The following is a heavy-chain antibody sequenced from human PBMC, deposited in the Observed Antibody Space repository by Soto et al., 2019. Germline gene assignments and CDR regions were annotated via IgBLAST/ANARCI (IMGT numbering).Heavy chain of an antibody. CDR1: GFAFSNYM. Sequence: EVQLVESGGGLVQPGGSLKLSCAASGFAFSNYMMIWVRQAPGKGLEWVSHISSDSNRMSYGESEKGRFTVSRDNAQKLLLLQVDSLRQEDTAVYYGGRVWVGRVGAQVCASWGQGPLVTVSS. D-gene: IGHD1-26*01. CDR3: GRVWVGRVGAQVCAS. CDR2: ISSDSNRM. J-gene: IGHJ5*02. V-gene: IGHV3-48*02.